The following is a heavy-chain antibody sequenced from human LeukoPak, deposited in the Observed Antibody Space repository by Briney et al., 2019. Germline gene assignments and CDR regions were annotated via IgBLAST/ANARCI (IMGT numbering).Heavy chain of an antibody. CDR3: ARVPGKYAFDI. V-gene: IGHV3-23*01. CDR1: GFTFSSYA. CDR2: ISGSGGST. Sequence: GGSLRLSCAASGFTFSSYAMSWVRQAPGKGLEWVSVISGSGGSTFYADSVKGRFTISRDNAKNSLYLQMNSLRAEDTAVYYCARVPGKYAFDIWGQGTMVTVSA. J-gene: IGHJ3*02. D-gene: IGHD3-10*01.